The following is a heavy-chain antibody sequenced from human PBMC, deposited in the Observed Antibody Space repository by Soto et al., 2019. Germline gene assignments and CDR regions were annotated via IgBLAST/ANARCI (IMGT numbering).Heavy chain of an antibody. V-gene: IGHV4-34*01. CDR3: GRYSVAVERKFDH. J-gene: IGHJ4*02. D-gene: IGHD6-19*01. CDR2: INHSGST. CDR1: GGSFSGYY. Sequence: SETLSLTCAVYGGSFSGYYWSWIRQPPGKGLEWIGEINHSGSTNYNPSLKSRVTISVDTSKNQFSLKLSSVTAADTAVDYCGRYSVAVERKFDHWGQGTLVTVSS.